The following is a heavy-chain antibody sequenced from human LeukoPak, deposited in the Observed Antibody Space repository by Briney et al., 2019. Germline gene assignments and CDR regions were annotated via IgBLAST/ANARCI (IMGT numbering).Heavy chain of an antibody. CDR3: TRRPYSSSWYYFDY. Sequence: GGSLRLSCTVSGFTFSDYYMSWVRQAPGKGLEWVSYISSGGSMLHYADSVEGRFTISRDNGKSSLYLQMSSLRVEDTAVYYCTRRPYSSSWYYFDYWGQGTLVTVSS. D-gene: IGHD6-13*01. CDR1: GFTFSDYY. J-gene: IGHJ4*02. V-gene: IGHV3-11*04. CDR2: ISSGGSML.